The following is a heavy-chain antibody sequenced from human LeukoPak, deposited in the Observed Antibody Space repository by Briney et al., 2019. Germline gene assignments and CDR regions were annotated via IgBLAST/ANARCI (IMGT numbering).Heavy chain of an antibody. J-gene: IGHJ3*01. V-gene: IGHV3-48*03. CDR3: SSWLGDLLLSL. CDR2: KPRIGDTI. Sequence: GGSLRLSCTAFQFIFSNYEVNWFRQAPGKGLEGISHKPRIGDTIYYSDSVKGRFAVSRDPAKNSVYLQMNSLRDEDTAVYYCSSWLGDLLLSLWGQGTMVTVSS. CDR1: QFIFSNYE. D-gene: IGHD6-19*01.